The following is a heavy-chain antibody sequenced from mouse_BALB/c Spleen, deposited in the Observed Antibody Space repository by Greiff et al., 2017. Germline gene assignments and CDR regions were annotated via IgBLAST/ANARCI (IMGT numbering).Heavy chain of an antibody. Sequence: VQLQQSGAELMKPGASVKISCKATGYTFSSYWIEWVKQRPGHGLEWIGEILPGSGSTNYNEKFKGKATFTADTSSYTAYMQLSSLTSEDSAVYYCARFYYDYAWFAYWGQGTLVTVSA. J-gene: IGHJ3*01. V-gene: IGHV1-9*01. CDR3: ARFYYDYAWFAY. CDR1: GYTFSSYW. CDR2: ILPGSGST. D-gene: IGHD2-4*01.